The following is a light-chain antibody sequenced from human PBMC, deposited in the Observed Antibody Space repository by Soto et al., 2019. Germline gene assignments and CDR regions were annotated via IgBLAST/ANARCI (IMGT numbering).Light chain of an antibody. J-gene: IGKJ1*01. CDR2: RAS. V-gene: IGKV3-15*01. CDR1: QSAAGN. CDR3: QQYNNWPET. Sequence: EIVMTQSPATLSVSPGERVTLSCRASQSAAGNLAWYQRKPGQAPRLLIHRASIRATGVPDRFSGSGVGTEFTLTISSLQSEDFAVYYCQQYNNWPETFGQGTTADIK.